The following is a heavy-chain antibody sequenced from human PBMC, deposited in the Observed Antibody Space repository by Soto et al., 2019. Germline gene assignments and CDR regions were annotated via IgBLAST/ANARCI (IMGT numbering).Heavy chain of an antibody. J-gene: IGHJ5*02. D-gene: IGHD4-17*01. V-gene: IGHV3-33*08. Sequence: GGSLRLSCAASGFTFHNFGMHWVRQAPGKGLEWLAGIWYDGNNEYYADSVKGRFIVSRDNSKNTLYLQMNGLRAEDTAVYYCARGLTSMTTNNWIDPWGQGTLVTVSS. CDR2: IWYDGNNE. CDR1: GFTFHNFG. CDR3: ARGLTSMTTNNWIDP.